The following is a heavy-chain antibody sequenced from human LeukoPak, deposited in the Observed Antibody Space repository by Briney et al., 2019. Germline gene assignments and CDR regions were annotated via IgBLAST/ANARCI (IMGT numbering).Heavy chain of an antibody. CDR2: ISSSSSYI. CDR3: ARDRDYYDSSGYYLDDYYYYGMDV. V-gene: IGHV3-21*01. D-gene: IGHD3-22*01. J-gene: IGHJ6*02. CDR1: GFTFSSYS. Sequence: PGGSLRLSCAASGFTFSSYSMNWVRQAPGKGLEWVSSISSSSSYIYYADSVKGRFTISRDNAKNSLYLQMNSLRAEDTAVYYCARDRDYYDSSGYYLDDYYYYGMDVWGQGTTVTVSS.